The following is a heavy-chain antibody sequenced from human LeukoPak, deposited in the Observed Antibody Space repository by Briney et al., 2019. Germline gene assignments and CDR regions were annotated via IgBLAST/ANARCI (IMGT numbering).Heavy chain of an antibody. CDR1: GFVFSASY. J-gene: IGHJ5*01. V-gene: IGHV3-7*01. CDR3: VRGGTYWTVS. Sequence: GGSLRLSCAASGFVFSASYMSWVRKAPGKGLEWVATIKPDGSEKYHVDSVSGRFAISRDNTNDSLFLQMNSLRVDDTAVYYCVRGGTYWTVSWGQGTLVNVS. CDR2: IKPDGSEK.